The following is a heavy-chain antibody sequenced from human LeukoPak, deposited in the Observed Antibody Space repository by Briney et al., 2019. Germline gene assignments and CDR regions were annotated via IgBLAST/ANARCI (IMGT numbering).Heavy chain of an antibody. V-gene: IGHV1-46*01. CDR2: INPSGGST. CDR3: ARDRRYCSGGSCIVGSYMDV. D-gene: IGHD2-15*01. J-gene: IGHJ6*03. Sequence: GASVKVSCKASGYTFTRYYIHWVRQAPGQGPEWMGMINPSGGSTTYAQRFQGRVTMTRNMSTSTVFMELSSLRSEDTAVYYCARDRRYCSGGSCIVGSYMDVWGKGTTVTVSS. CDR1: GYTFTRYY.